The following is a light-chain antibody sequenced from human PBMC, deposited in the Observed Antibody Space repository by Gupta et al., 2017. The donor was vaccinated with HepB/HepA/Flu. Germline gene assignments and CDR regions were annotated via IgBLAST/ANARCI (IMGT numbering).Light chain of an antibody. V-gene: IGKV2D-29*01. CDR1: QSLLHTNGKTY. Sequence: DIVMTQTPLSLSVTPGQPASISCKSSQSLLHTNGKTYLYWYLQKPGQPPQFLIYEASNRGSGVPDRFSGSGSGTDFTLKISRVEADDVGVYYCRQRIQDPRTFGHGTKVDIK. CDR3: RQRIQDPRT. CDR2: EAS. J-gene: IGKJ3*01.